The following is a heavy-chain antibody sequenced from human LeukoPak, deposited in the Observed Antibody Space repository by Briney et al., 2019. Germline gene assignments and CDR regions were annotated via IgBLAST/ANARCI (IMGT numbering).Heavy chain of an antibody. CDR1: GDSVSSSRYY. D-gene: IGHD3-3*01. CDR3: ARQDYDFWSGYYDS. CDR2: IYYSGTT. Sequence: SETLSLTCIVSGDSVSSSRYYWGWIRQPPGRGLEWIGSIYYSGTTFYNPSLKSRVTISVDTSKNQFSMKLTSVTAADTAVYSCARQDYDFWSGYYDSWGQETLVTVSS. V-gene: IGHV4-39*01. J-gene: IGHJ4*02.